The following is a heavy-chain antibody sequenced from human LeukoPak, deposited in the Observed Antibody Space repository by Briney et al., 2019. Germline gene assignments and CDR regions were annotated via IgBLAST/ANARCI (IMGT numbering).Heavy chain of an antibody. D-gene: IGHD2-21*02. J-gene: IGHJ4*02. V-gene: IGHV4-61*02. CDR1: GGSINSEIHY. CDR2: IYTTGST. CDR3: GKGAGGDQYADY. Sequence: PSETLSLTCTVSGGSINSEIHYWSWIRPPAGKGLEWIRRIYTTGSTNKNPSLGGRTTITVDTSKNQFAYRLEPVTAAATAVYFCGKGAGGDQYADYWGQGTLVTASS.